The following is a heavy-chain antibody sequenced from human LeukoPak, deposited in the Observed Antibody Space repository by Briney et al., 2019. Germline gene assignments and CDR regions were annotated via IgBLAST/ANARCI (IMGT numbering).Heavy chain of an antibody. CDR2: FDPEDGET. Sequence: ASVKFSCKVSGYTLTELSMHWVRQAPGKGLEWMGGFDPEDGETIYAQKFQSRVTMTEDTSTDTAYMELSSLRSEDTAVYYCATVSLYSSSWSIFDYWGQGTLVTVSS. J-gene: IGHJ4*02. V-gene: IGHV1-24*01. CDR1: GYTLTELS. CDR3: ATVSLYSSSWSIFDY. D-gene: IGHD6-13*01.